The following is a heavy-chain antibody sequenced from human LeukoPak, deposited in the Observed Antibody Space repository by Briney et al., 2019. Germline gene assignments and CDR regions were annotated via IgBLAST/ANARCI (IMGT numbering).Heavy chain of an antibody. Sequence: GGSLRLSCAASGFSFSSYGMSWVRQAPGKGLEWVSDIVGSRDNTDYADSVKGRFTISRDDSKNMLYLQMNSLRAEDTAVYYCARDLDYGGSYRDYYYYGMDIWGQGTTVTVSS. CDR2: IVGSRDNT. J-gene: IGHJ6*02. CDR3: ARDLDYGGSYRDYYYYGMDI. D-gene: IGHD4-23*01. CDR1: GFSFSSYG. V-gene: IGHV3-23*01.